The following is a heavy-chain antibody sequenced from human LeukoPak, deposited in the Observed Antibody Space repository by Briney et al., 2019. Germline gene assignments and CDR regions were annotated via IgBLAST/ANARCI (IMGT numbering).Heavy chain of an antibody. CDR1: GGSFSGYY. Sequence: SETLSLTCAVYGGSFSGYYWSWIRQPPGKGLEWIGEINHSGSTNYNPSLKSRVTISVDTSKNQFSLKLSSVTAADMAVYYCASGYSYDLFDYWGQGTLATVSS. J-gene: IGHJ4*02. D-gene: IGHD5-18*01. CDR2: INHSGST. V-gene: IGHV4-34*01. CDR3: ASGYSYDLFDY.